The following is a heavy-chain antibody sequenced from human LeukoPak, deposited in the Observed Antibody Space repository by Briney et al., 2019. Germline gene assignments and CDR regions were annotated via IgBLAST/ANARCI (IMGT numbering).Heavy chain of an antibody. CDR2: IYYSGST. D-gene: IGHD3-3*01. V-gene: IGHV4-59*01. CDR3: ARGGSYYDFWSGYYRPLYFDY. Sequence: PSETLSLTCTVSGGSISIYYWSWIRQPPGRGREGIGYIYYSGSTNYNPSLKSRVTISVDTSKNQFSLKLSSVTAADTAVYYCARGGSYYDFWSGYYRPLYFDYWGQGTLVTVSS. CDR1: GGSISIYY. J-gene: IGHJ4*02.